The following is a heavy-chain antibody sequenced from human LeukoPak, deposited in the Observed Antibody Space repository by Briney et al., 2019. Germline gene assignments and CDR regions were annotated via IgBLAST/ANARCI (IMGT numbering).Heavy chain of an antibody. CDR2: IWYDGSNK. Sequence: PGGSLRLSCAASGFTFSNYGMHWARQAPGKGVEGVAVIWYDGSNKYYSDSVKGRFTISRDNSKNTLYLQMNSLRAEDTAVYYCAREERQGDYFDYWGQGTLVTVSS. D-gene: IGHD5-24*01. J-gene: IGHJ4*02. V-gene: IGHV3-33*01. CDR1: GFTFSNYG. CDR3: AREERQGDYFDY.